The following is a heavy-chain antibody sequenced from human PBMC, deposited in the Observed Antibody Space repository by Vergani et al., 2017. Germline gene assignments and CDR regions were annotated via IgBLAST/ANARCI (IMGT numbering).Heavy chain of an antibody. Sequence: QVQLQESGPGLVKPSETLSLTCTVSGGSISSYYWSWIRQPPGKGLEWIGYIYYSGSTNYNPSLKSRVTISVDTSKNQFSLKLSSVTAADTAVDYCARDGLGDCSGGSCSNWFDPWGQGTLVTVSS. CDR3: ARDGLGDCSGGSCSNWFDP. V-gene: IGHV4-59*01. J-gene: IGHJ5*02. CDR1: GGSISSYY. D-gene: IGHD2-15*01. CDR2: IYYSGST.